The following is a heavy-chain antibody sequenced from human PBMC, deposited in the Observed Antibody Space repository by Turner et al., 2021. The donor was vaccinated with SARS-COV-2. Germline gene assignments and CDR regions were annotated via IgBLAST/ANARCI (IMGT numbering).Heavy chain of an antibody. CDR2: ISGSGGST. CDR1: RFPFSSYA. Sequence: VQLLESGGGLVQPGGSLRLSCAASRFPFSSYAMSWVRQAPGKGLEWVSAISGSGGSTYYADSVKGRFTISRDNSKNTLYLQMNSLRAEDTAVYYCAKADRVMIVVVITLFDYWGQGTLVTVSS. CDR3: AKADRVMIVVVITLFDY. D-gene: IGHD3-22*01. V-gene: IGHV3-23*01. J-gene: IGHJ4*02.